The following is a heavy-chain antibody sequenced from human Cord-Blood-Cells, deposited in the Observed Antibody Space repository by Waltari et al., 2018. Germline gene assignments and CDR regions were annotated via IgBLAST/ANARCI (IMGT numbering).Heavy chain of an antibody. CDR2: VDPEDGET. J-gene: IGHJ3*02. D-gene: IGHD4-17*01. CDR1: GYTLTELS. CDR3: ATDPPQHPEVYGDYAFDI. Sequence: QVQLVQSGAEVKKPGASVKVSCKVSGYTLTELSMHWVRQAPGKGLEWMGGVDPEDGETIYASKFQGRVTMTEDTSTDTAYMELSSLRSEDTAVYYCATDPPQHPEVYGDYAFDIWGQGTMVTVSS. V-gene: IGHV1-24*01.